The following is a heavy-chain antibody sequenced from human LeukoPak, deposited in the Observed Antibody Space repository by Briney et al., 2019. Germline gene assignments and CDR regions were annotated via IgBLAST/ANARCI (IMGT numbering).Heavy chain of an antibody. J-gene: IGHJ6*03. Sequence: PGGPLRLSCAASGITFSNYVMSWVRQAPGKGLEWVSVISASGGSTYNADSVKGRFPISRDNSKNTLYLQMNSLRVEDTAVYYCAKGILGCSSTSCYGYMDVWGKGTTVTVSS. CDR1: GITFSNYV. V-gene: IGHV3-23*01. CDR3: AKGILGCSSTSCYGYMDV. D-gene: IGHD2-2*01. CDR2: ISASGGST.